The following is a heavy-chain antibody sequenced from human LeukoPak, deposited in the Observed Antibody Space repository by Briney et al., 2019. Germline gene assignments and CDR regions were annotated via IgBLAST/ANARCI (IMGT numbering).Heavy chain of an antibody. Sequence: GGSLRLSCAASGFTFSSYWMHWVRQAPGKGLEWVSGISWNSGSIGYADSVKGRFTISRDNAKNSLYLQMNSLRAEDTALYYCAKDRSFNWFDPWGQGTLVTVSS. D-gene: IGHD3-3*02. J-gene: IGHJ5*02. CDR1: GFTFSSYW. CDR2: ISWNSGSI. CDR3: AKDRSFNWFDP. V-gene: IGHV3-9*01.